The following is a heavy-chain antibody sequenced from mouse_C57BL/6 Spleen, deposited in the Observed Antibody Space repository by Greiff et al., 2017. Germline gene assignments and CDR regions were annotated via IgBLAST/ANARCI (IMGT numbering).Heavy chain of an antibody. J-gene: IGHJ2*01. D-gene: IGHD2-5*01. Sequence: EVQGVESGGGLVKPGGSLKLSCAASGFTFSDYGMHWVRQAPEKGLEWVAYISSGSSTIYYADTVKGRVTVTRDNAKNTLFLQMTSLRSEDTAMYYCARRGLSNRNYFDYWGQGTTLTVSS. CDR2: ISSGSSTI. V-gene: IGHV5-17*01. CDR1: GFTFSDYG. CDR3: ARRGLSNRNYFDY.